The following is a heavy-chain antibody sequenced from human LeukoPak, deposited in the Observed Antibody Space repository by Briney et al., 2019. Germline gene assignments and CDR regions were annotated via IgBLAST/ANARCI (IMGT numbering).Heavy chain of an antibody. CDR1: GYTFTSYY. V-gene: IGHV1-46*01. D-gene: IGHD3-16*01. CDR2: INPSGGST. Sequence: ASVKVSCKASGYTFTSYYMHWVRQAPGQGLEWMGIINPSGGSTGYAQKFQGRVTMTRDTSTSTVYMELSSLRSEDTAVYYCARDPPDYIAFDIWGQGTMVTVSS. J-gene: IGHJ3*02. CDR3: ARDPPDYIAFDI.